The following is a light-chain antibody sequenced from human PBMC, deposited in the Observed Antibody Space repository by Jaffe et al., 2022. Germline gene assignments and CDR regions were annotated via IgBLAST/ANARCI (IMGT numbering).Light chain of an antibody. J-gene: IGKJ3*01. CDR1: QGISSY. CDR2: AAS. Sequence: DIQLTQSPSFLSASVGDRVTITCRASQGISSYLAWYQQKPGKAPKLLIYAASTLQSGVPSRFSGSGSGTEFTLTISSLQPEDFATYYCQQLNSYPLDITFGPGTKVDIK. CDR3: QQLNSYPLDIT. V-gene: IGKV1-9*01.